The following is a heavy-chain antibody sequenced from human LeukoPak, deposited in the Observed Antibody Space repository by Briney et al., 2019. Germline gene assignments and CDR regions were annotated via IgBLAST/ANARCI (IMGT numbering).Heavy chain of an antibody. D-gene: IGHD6-19*01. CDR2: ISVSGATT. J-gene: IGHJ4*02. CDR3: AKFEGATIPGWFNDY. V-gene: IGHV3-23*01. Sequence: GGSLRLSCAASGFTFSSYAMSWVRQAPGKGLELVSAISVSGATTQYAESVKGQFTISRDNSRNTLYLQMNSLRTEDTAVYFCAKFEGATIPGWFNDYWGQGILVTVSS. CDR1: GFTFSSYA.